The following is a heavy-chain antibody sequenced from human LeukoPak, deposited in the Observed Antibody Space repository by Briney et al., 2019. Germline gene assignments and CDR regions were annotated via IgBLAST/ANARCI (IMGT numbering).Heavy chain of an antibody. J-gene: IGHJ4*02. CDR1: GGSISSYY. CDR2: IYYSGST. Sequence: PSETLSLTCTVSGGSISSYYWSWIRQPPGKGLEWIGYIYYSGSTNYNPSLKSRVTISVDTSKNQFSLKLSSVTAADTAVYYCATLTLYGGFHYFDYWGQGTLVTVSS. D-gene: IGHD4/OR15-4a*01. CDR3: ATLTLYGGFHYFDY. V-gene: IGHV4-59*08.